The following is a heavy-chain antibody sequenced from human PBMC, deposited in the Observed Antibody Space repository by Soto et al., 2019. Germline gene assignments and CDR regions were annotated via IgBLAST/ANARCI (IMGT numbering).Heavy chain of an antibody. Sequence: QVQLQESGPGLVKPSETLSLACTVSGGSISSYYWTWIRQPPGKGLEWIGFMYNSGSTHYIPSLKSRVTISLDTSKNQFSLNLRSVTAADTAVYYCASMGYHYGSGSYPLDYWGQGTLVTVSS. CDR3: ASMGYHYGSGSYPLDY. V-gene: IGHV4-59*08. CDR1: GGSISSYY. J-gene: IGHJ4*02. CDR2: MYNSGST. D-gene: IGHD3-10*01.